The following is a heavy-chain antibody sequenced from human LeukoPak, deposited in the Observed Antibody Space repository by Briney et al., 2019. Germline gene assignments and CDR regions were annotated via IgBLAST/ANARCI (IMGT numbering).Heavy chain of an antibody. V-gene: IGHV3-21*01. J-gene: IGHJ6*03. CDR3: ATIPTPDCSSTSCYSERRYYYYYMDV. CDR2: ISSSSSYI. Sequence: AGGSLRLSCAASGFTFSTYSMNWVRQAPGKGPEWVSSISSSSSYIYYADSVKGRFTISRDNAKNSLYLQMNSLRAEDTAVYYCATIPTPDCSSTSCYSERRYYYYYMDVWGKGTTVTVSS. CDR1: GFTFSTYS. D-gene: IGHD2-2*01.